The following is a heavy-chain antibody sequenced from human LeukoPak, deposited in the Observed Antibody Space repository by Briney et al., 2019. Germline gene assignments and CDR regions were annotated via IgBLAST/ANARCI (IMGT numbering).Heavy chain of an antibody. CDR1: GFTFSSSA. V-gene: IGHV3-23*01. CDR3: ARVGTSDGGHSYGFSDY. J-gene: IGHJ4*02. D-gene: IGHD5-18*01. Sequence: GGSLRLSCAASGFTFSSSAISWVRQAPGKGLEWLSTINGGDYSTYYADSVKGRFTISRDNAQNSLYLQMNSLRDVDTAVYYCARVGTSDGGHSYGFSDYWGQGTLVTVSS. CDR2: INGGDYST.